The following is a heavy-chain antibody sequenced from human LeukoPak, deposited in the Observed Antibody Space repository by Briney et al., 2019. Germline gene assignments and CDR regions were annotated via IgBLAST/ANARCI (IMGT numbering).Heavy chain of an antibody. Sequence: SETLSLTCTVSGYSISSGYFWGWIRQPPGKGLEWIGSIYHSGSTSYNPSLKSRLTISVDTSKNRFSLKLSSVTAADTAVYYCARGFGEQWLDYWGQGTLVTVSS. CDR3: ARGFGEQWLDY. CDR1: GYSISSGYF. J-gene: IGHJ4*02. V-gene: IGHV4-38-2*02. CDR2: IYHSGST. D-gene: IGHD6-19*01.